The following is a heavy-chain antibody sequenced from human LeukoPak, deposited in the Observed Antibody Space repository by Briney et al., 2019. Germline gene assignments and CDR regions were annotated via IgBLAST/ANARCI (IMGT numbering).Heavy chain of an antibody. CDR2: IYYSGST. J-gene: IGHJ3*02. CDR3: ATTPLGSGYSYGAGAFDI. V-gene: IGHV4-30-4*01. D-gene: IGHD5-18*01. Sequence: PSQTLSLTCTVSGGSISSGDYYWSWIRQPPGKGLEWIGYIYYSGSTYYNPSLKSRVTISVDTSKNQFSLKLSSVTAADTAVYYCATTPLGSGYSYGAGAFDIWGQGTMVTVSS. CDR1: GGSISSGDYY.